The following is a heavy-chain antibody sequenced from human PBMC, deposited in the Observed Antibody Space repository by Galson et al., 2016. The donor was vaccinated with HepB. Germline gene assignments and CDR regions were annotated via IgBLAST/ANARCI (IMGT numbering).Heavy chain of an antibody. CDR2: ITGSGDST. CDR1: GFTFSSSP. CDR3: ARDPAGYQ. Sequence: LRLSCAASGFTFSSSPMSWVRQAPGKGLEWVSSITGSGDSTYYAESVKGRFTISRDNSKNTLFLQMNSLRAEDTDVYYCARDPAGYQWGQGTLVSVSS. D-gene: IGHD2-15*01. J-gene: IGHJ4*02. V-gene: IGHV3-23*01.